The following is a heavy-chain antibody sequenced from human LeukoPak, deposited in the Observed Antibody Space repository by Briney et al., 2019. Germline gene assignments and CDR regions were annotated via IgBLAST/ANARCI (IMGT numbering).Heavy chain of an antibody. J-gene: IGHJ4*02. Sequence: GGSLRLSCAASGFTFSRYWMSWVRQAPGKGLEWVANIKEDGSEKYYVDSVKGRFTISRDNAKNTLYLQMNNLRAEDTAVYYCAREDSSGWYVWGQGTLVTVSS. CDR3: AREDSSGWYV. V-gene: IGHV3-7*01. D-gene: IGHD6-19*01. CDR2: IKEDGSEK. CDR1: GFTFSRYW.